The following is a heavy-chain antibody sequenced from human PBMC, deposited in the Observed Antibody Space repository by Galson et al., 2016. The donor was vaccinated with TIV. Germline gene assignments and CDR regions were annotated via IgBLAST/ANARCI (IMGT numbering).Heavy chain of an antibody. CDR1: GYRFSNYW. J-gene: IGHJ4*02. CDR3: ARERDSGYAYYFDF. D-gene: IGHD6-25*01. V-gene: IGHV5-51*03. Sequence: SGAEVKEPGESLKISCKGSGYRFSNYWIAWVRQMPGKGLEWMGVIYPFDSDTRYSPSFQGQVTISADKSISTAYLQWNSLKASGSAIYYCARERDSGYAYYFDFWGQGTLVTVSS. CDR2: IYPFDSDT.